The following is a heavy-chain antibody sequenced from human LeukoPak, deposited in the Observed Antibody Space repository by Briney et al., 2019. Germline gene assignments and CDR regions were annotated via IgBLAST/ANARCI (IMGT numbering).Heavy chain of an antibody. CDR2: ISAYNGNT. CDR3: ARGNPYCISTSCYPGAFDI. J-gene: IGHJ3*02. D-gene: IGHD2-2*01. V-gene: IGHV1-18*01. Sequence: ASVKVSCKASGYTFTSYGISWVRQAPGQGLEWMGWISAYNGNTNYAQKLQGRVTMTTDTSTSTAYMELRSLRSDDTAVYYCARGNPYCISTSCYPGAFDIWGQGTMVTVSS. CDR1: GYTFTSYG.